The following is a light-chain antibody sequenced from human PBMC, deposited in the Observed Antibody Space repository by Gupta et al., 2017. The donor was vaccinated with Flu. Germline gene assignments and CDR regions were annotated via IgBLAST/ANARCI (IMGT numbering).Light chain of an antibody. CDR2: LVS. J-gene: IGKJ2*01. V-gene: IGKV1-39*01. CDR3: QQSYSSPYT. CDR1: QSTSRY. Sequence: DIQMTQSPSFLSASVGDRVTITCRASQSTSRYLNWYQQKPGKAPKLLIYLVSSLQSGVPSRFSGGGSGPDFTLTISSLQPEDFATYYCQQSYSSPYTFGQGTKLEIK.